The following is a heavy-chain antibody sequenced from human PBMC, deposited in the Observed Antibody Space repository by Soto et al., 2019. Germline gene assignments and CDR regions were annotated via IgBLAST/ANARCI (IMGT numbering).Heavy chain of an antibody. CDR3: ARVPYDTTGYYAF. D-gene: IGHD3-22*01. J-gene: IGHJ4*02. CDR2: IAPSGGST. CDR1: GFTFTTYY. V-gene: IGHV1-46*01. Sequence: QVRLVQSGAEVKKPGASVSISCKTSGFTFTTYYIHWVRQAPGQGLEWMGMIAPSGGSTTYAQKFQGRITMTSDMSTSTVYMELSSLGSEDTAVYYCARVPYDTTGYYAFWGQGTLVTVSS.